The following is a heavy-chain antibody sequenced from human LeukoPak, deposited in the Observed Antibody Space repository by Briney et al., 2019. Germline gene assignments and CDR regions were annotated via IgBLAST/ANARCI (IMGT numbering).Heavy chain of an antibody. CDR2: IKQDGSEK. CDR1: GFTVSSNY. D-gene: IGHD3-16*02. V-gene: IGHV3-7*01. CDR3: ARGDYVWGSYRPGWFDP. J-gene: IGHJ5*02. Sequence: GGSLRLSCAASGFTVSSNYMSWVRQAPGKGLEWVANIKQDGSEKYYVDSVKGRFTISRDNAKNSLYLQMNSLRAEDTAVYYCARGDYVWGSYRPGWFDPWGQGTLVTVPS.